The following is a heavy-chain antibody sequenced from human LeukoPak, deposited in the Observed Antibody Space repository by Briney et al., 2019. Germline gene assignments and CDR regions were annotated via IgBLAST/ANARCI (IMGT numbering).Heavy chain of an antibody. CDR2: ISYDGSNK. D-gene: IGHD3-10*01. J-gene: IGHJ4*02. CDR3: AKDSVWFGELSLDY. Sequence: GGSLRLSCAASGFTFSYFWMSWVRQAPGKGLEWVAVISYDGSNKYYADSVKGRFTISRDNAKNSLHLQMNSLRAEDTAVYYCAKDSVWFGELSLDYWGQGTLVTVSS. V-gene: IGHV3-30*18. CDR1: GFTFSYFW.